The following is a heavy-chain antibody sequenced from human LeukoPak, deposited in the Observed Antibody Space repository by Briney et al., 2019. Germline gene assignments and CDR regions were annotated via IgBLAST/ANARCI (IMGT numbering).Heavy chain of an antibody. CDR2: ISGSGGST. J-gene: IGHJ4*02. CDR1: GFTFSSYA. V-gene: IGHV3-23*01. D-gene: IGHD6-13*01. CDR3: ARVASSSWYLGY. Sequence: GGSLRLSCAASGFTFSSYAMSWVRQAPGKGLEWVSAISGSGGSTYYADSVKGRFTISRDNAKNSLYLQMNSLRAEDTAVYYCARVASSSWYLGYWGQGTLVTVSS.